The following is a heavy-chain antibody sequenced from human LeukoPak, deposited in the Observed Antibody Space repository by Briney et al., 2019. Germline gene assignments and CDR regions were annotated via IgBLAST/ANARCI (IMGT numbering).Heavy chain of an antibody. J-gene: IGHJ5*02. D-gene: IGHD3-10*01. V-gene: IGHV3-23*01. CDR2: ISESGDVT. CDR1: GFTFSNYP. CDR3: AREVGRGSWELLWFGELLDRDMGTRWFDP. Sequence: GGSLRLSCVVSGFTFSNYPMSWVRQAPGKGLEWVSVISESGDVTHYADSMKGRFTISRDNTKNTLSLHMNSLRAEDTAIYYCAREVGRGSWELLWFGELLDRDMGTRWFDPWGQGTLVTVSS.